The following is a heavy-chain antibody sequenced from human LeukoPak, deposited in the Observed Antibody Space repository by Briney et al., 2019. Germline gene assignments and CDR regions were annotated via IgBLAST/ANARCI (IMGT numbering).Heavy chain of an antibody. CDR2: FDPEDGET. CDR1: GYTLTELS. CDR3: ATNPLGFLEWSMYYFDY. D-gene: IGHD3-3*01. V-gene: IGHV1-24*01. Sequence: GASVKVSCKVSGYTLTELSMHWVRQAPGKGLEWMGGFDPEDGETIYAQKFQGRVTMTEDTSTDTAYMELSSLRSEDTAVSYCATNPLGFLEWSMYYFDYWGQGTLVTVSS. J-gene: IGHJ4*02.